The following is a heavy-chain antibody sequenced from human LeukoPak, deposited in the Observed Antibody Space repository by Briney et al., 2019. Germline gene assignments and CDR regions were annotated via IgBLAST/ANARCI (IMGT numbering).Heavy chain of an antibody. D-gene: IGHD1-26*01. CDR2: IKEDGSEK. CDR3: VRSGGY. J-gene: IGHJ4*02. V-gene: IGHV3-7*05. CDR1: GFTFSSYA. Sequence: GGSLRLSCAASGFTFSSYAMSWVRQAPGKGLEWVANIKEDGSEKYYVDSVKGRFTISRDNAKNSLCLQMNSLRAEDTAIYYCVRSGGYWGQGTLVTVSS.